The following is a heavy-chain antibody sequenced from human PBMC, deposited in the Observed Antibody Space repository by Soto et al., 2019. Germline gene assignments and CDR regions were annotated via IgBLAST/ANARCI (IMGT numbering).Heavy chain of an antibody. CDR3: ARGLFATVTTWGYFDS. J-gene: IGHJ4*02. V-gene: IGHV1-46*01. D-gene: IGHD4-17*01. CDR2: IIPRTGST. CDR1: GYTFTNYY. Sequence: DSVKASCKASGYTFTNYYINWVRKAHGQGLEWMGRIIPRTGSTTYAQKFQGRVTLTRDTSTSAVYMDLSRLRSEDTAGYYCARGLFATVTTWGYFDSWGQGALVTLS.